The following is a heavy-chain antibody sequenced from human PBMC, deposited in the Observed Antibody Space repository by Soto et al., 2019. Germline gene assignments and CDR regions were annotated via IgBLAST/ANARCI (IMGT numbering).Heavy chain of an antibody. J-gene: IGHJ4*02. V-gene: IGHV3-23*01. CDR1: GFTFNSYA. CDR2: ISGSCGST. Sequence: PRFSCAASGFTFNSYAMSWVRPAPGKGLEWVSAISGSCGSTYYADSVKGRFTISRDNSKNTLYLQMNSLRAEDPAVYYWAKDPRSDPYYFDYWGQGTLVTVSS. D-gene: IGHD3-3*01. CDR3: AKDPRSDPYYFDY.